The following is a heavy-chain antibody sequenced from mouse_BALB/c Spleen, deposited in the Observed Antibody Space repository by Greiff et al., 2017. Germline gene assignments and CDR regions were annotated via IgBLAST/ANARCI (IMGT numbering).Heavy chain of an antibody. Sequence: VQLQQSGAELVRPGSSVKISCKASGYAFSSYWMNWVKQRPGQGLEWIGQIYPGDGDTNYNGKFKGKATLTADKSSSTAYMQLSSLTSEDSAVYFCARSHSLLRPFAYWGQGTLVTVSA. CDR2: IYPGDGDT. J-gene: IGHJ3*01. CDR1: GYAFSSYW. V-gene: IGHV1-80*01. CDR3: ARSHSLLRPFAY. D-gene: IGHD1-2*01.